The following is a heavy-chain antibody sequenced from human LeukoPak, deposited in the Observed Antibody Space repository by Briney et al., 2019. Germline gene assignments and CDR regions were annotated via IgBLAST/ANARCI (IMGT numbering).Heavy chain of an antibody. CDR1: GGSISSSSYY. J-gene: IGHJ4*02. CDR3: ARDRDSGWYVGAFDY. CDR2: TNYIGTT. Sequence: SETLSLTCTVSGGSISSSSYYWGWIRQPPGKGLEWIGTTNYIGTTYYNPSLRSRVTISVDTSKNQFSLQLNSVTPEDTAVYYCARDRDSGWYVGAFDYWGQGTLVTVSS. D-gene: IGHD6-19*01. V-gene: IGHV4-39*07.